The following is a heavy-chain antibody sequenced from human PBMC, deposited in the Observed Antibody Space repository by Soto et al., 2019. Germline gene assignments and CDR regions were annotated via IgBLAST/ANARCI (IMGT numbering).Heavy chain of an antibody. CDR1: GFTFSSYG. CDR3: AKSHMITFGGVMDY. J-gene: IGHJ4*02. CDR2: ISYDGSNK. D-gene: IGHD3-16*01. V-gene: IGHV3-30*18. Sequence: PGGSLRLSCAASGFTFSSYGMHWVRQAPGKGLEWVAVISYDGSNKYYADSVKGRFTISRDNSKNTLYPQMNSLRAEDTAVYYCAKSHMITFGGVMDYWGQGTLVTVSS.